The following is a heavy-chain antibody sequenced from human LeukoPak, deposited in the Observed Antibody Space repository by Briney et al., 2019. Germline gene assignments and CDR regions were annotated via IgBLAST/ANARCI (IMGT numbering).Heavy chain of an antibody. CDR2: INPNSGGT. CDR3: ARDSLTYYYYMDV. V-gene: IGHV1-2*02. D-gene: IGHD3-10*01. Sequence: GASVKVSCKASGYTFTGYYMHWVRQAPGQGLEWMGWINPNSGGTNYAQKFQGRVTMTRDTSISTAYMELSSLRSEDTAVYYCARDSLTYYYYMDVWGKGTTVTVSS. CDR1: GYTFTGYY. J-gene: IGHJ6*03.